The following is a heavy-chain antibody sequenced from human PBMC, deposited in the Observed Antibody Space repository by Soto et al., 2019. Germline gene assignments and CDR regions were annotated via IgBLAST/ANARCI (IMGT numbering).Heavy chain of an antibody. CDR1: GFTFSSYG. CDR3: AKEPRPITIFGVVIRGFFDY. Sequence: QVQLVESGGGVVQPGRSLRLSCAASGFTFSSYGMHWVRQAPGKGLEWVAVISYDGSNKYYADSVKGRFTISRDNSKNTLYLQMNSQRAEDTAVYYCAKEPRPITIFGVVIRGFFDYWGQGTLVTVSS. J-gene: IGHJ4*02. CDR2: ISYDGSNK. D-gene: IGHD3-3*01. V-gene: IGHV3-30*18.